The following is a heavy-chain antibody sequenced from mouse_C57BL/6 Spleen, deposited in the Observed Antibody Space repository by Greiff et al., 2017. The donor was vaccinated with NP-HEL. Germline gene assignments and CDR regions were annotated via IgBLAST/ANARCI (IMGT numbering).Heavy chain of an antibody. D-gene: IGHD5-1*01. Sequence: VHVKQSGPELVKPGASVKISCKASGYSFTDYNMNWVKQSNGKSLEWIGVINPNYGTTSYNQKFKGKATLTVDQSSSTAYMQLNSLTSEDSAVYYWARTYTGAMDYWGQGTSVTVSS. CDR3: ARTYTGAMDY. V-gene: IGHV1-39*01. J-gene: IGHJ4*01. CDR2: INPNYGTT. CDR1: GYSFTDYN.